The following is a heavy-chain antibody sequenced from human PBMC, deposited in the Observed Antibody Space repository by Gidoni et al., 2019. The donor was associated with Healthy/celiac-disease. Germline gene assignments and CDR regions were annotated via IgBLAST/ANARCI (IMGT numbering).Heavy chain of an antibody. CDR3: AKDPYSEWLLVSWFDP. CDR2: ISYDGSNK. V-gene: IGHV3-30*18. CDR1: GCNFSRYG. J-gene: IGHJ5*02. Sequence: QVQLVESGGGVVQPGRSLRLSCAASGCNFSRYGMHWVRQAPGKGLEWVAVISYDGSNKYYADSVKGRFTISRDNSNNTLYLQMNSLSAEDTAVYYCAKDPYSEWLLVSWFDPWGQGTLVTVSS. D-gene: IGHD3-9*01.